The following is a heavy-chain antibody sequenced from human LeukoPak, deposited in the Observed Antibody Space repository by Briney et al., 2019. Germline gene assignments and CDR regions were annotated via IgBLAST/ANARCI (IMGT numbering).Heavy chain of an antibody. V-gene: IGHV1-8*01. D-gene: IGHD5-12*01. CDR2: MNPNSGNT. Sequence: ASVKVSCKASGYTFTSYDINWVRQAAGQGLEWMGWMNPNSGNTGYAQKFQGRVTMTRNTSISTAYMELSSLRSEDTAVYYCARGTHSGYDWSYYYYYGMDVWGQGTTVTVSS. CDR1: GYTFTSYD. J-gene: IGHJ6*02. CDR3: ARGTHSGYDWSYYYYYGMDV.